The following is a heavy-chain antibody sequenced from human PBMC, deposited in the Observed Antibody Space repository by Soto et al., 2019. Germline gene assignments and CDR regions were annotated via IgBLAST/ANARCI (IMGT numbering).Heavy chain of an antibody. Sequence: SETLCLTCTVSGGYISSYDWSWIRQPPGKGLEWIGYIYYSGSTNYNPSLKSRVTISVDTSKNQFSLKLSSVTAADTAVYYCARFKAGEDYFDYWGQGTLVTVSS. CDR1: GGYISSYD. V-gene: IGHV4-59*08. D-gene: IGHD6-13*01. CDR3: ARFKAGEDYFDY. J-gene: IGHJ4*02. CDR2: IYYSGST.